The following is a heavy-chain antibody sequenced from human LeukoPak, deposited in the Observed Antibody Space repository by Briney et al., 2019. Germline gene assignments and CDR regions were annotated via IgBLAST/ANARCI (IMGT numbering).Heavy chain of an antibody. V-gene: IGHV5-51*01. CDR1: GYSFTSYW. CDR2: IYPGDSDT. Sequence: GESLKISCKGSGYSFTSYWIGWVRQMPGKGLEWMGIIYPGDSDTRYSPSFQGQVTISADKSISTAYLQWSSLKASDTAMYYCARHYKILTGLKDYYYMDVWGKGTTVTVSS. J-gene: IGHJ6*03. CDR3: ARHYKILTGLKDYYYMDV. D-gene: IGHD3-9*01.